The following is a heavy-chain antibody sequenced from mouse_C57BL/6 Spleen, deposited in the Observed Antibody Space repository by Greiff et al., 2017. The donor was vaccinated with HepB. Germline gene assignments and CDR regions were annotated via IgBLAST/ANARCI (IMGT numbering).Heavy chain of an antibody. CDR1: GYTFTSYW. D-gene: IGHD2-5*01. Sequence: QLQLQQSGAELVMPGASVKLSCKASGYTFTSYWMHWVKQRPGQGLEWIGEIDPSDSYTNYNQKFKGKSTLTVDKSSSTAYMQLSSLTSEDSAVYYRARKTPYSKDEGEYFDYWGQGTTLTVSS. CDR2: IDPSDSYT. V-gene: IGHV1-69*01. CDR3: ARKTPYSKDEGEYFDY. J-gene: IGHJ2*01.